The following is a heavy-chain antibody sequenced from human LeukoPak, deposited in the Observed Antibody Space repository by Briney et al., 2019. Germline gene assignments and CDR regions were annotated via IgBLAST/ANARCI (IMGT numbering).Heavy chain of an antibody. Sequence: GGSLRLSYAASGFTFSSYGMHWVRQAPGKGLEWVAVIWYDGSNKYYADSVKGRFTISRDNSKNTLYLQMNSLRAEDTAVYYCARFRGVAGTSPFDYWGQGTLVTVSS. D-gene: IGHD6-19*01. CDR3: ARFRGVAGTSPFDY. J-gene: IGHJ4*02. CDR1: GFTFSSYG. V-gene: IGHV3-33*01. CDR2: IWYDGSNK.